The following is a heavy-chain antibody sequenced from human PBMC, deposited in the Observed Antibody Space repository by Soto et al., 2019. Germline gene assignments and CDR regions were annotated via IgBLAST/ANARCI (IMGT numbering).Heavy chain of an antibody. CDR1: GGSFSGYY. CDR2: INHSGST. D-gene: IGHD2-21*02. V-gene: IGHV4-34*01. J-gene: IGHJ4*02. Sequence: PSETLSLTCAVYGGSFSGYYWSWIRQPPGKGLEWIGEINHSGSTNYNPSLEGRVAISIDTSKNQLSLTLSSVTAADTAVYYCARGWTEVATAYWGQGTLVTVSS. CDR3: ARGWTEVATAY.